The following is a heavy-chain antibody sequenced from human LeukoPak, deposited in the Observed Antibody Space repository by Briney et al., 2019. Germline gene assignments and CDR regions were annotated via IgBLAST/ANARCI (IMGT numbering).Heavy chain of an antibody. CDR2: INIGGTNT. V-gene: IGHV3-11*01. J-gene: IGHJ5*02. Sequence: AGGSLRLSCAASGLTFSDYYMSWIRQAPGKGLEWLSYINIGGTNTHYADSVKGRSTISRDNAKKSLYLEMTNLRAEDTAVYYCATDGAGFDTWGQGVLVTVSS. CDR3: ATDGAGFDT. CDR1: GLTFSDYY.